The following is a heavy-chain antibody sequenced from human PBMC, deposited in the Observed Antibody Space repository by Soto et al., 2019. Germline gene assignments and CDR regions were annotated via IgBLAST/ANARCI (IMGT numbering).Heavy chain of an antibody. CDR1: GFSFSPAW. J-gene: IGHJ6*02. D-gene: IGHD3-10*01. Sequence: EVQLVESGGGLVTPGGSLTLSCAASGFSFSPAWMNWVRQAPGKGLEWVGLIKSKGGGGTADYAAPVKGRFIISRDDSKNTIYMQMNSLKPEDTALYYCIWDQEFYYGRAVWGQGTTVTVSS. CDR3: IWDQEFYYGRAV. CDR2: IKSKGGGGTA. V-gene: IGHV3-15*07.